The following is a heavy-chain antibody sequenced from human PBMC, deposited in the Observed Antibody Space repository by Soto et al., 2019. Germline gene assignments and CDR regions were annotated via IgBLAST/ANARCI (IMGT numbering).Heavy chain of an antibody. J-gene: IGHJ5*02. V-gene: IGHV4-59*01. CDR3: VRVLAAASFDP. CDR2: IYYSGST. CDR1: GGSISSYY. D-gene: IGHD6-13*01. Sequence: PSETLSLTCTVSGGSISSYYWSWIRQPPGKGLEWIGYIYYSGSTNYNPSLKSRVTISVDTSKNQFSLKLSSVTAADTAVYYCVRVLAAASFDPWGQGTLVTVSS.